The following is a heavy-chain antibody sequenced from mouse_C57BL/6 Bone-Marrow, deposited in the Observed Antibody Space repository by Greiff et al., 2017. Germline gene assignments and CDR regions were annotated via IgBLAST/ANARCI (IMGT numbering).Heavy chain of an antibody. CDR2: IWTGGGT. V-gene: IGHV2-9-1*01. Sequence: QVQLQQSGPGLVAPSQSLSITCTVSGFSLTSYAISWVRQPPGKGLEWIGVIWTGGGTNYNSALLSRPSISKDNYKRQVFLQMTSLLTDDTARYYCANIYDGYYLFAYWGQGTLVTVSA. D-gene: IGHD2-3*01. CDR3: ANIYDGYYLFAY. CDR1: GFSLTSYA. J-gene: IGHJ3*01.